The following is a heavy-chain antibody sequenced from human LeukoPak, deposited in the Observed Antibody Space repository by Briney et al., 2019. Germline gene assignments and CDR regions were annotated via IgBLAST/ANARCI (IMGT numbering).Heavy chain of an antibody. CDR2: IIPIFGTA. CDR3: ATDSRGSTSWNYFDY. V-gene: IGHV1-69*01. CDR1: GGTFSSYA. J-gene: IGHJ4*02. D-gene: IGHD2-2*01. Sequence: SVKVSCKASGGTFSSYAISWVRQAPGQGLEWMEGIIPIFGTANYAQKFQGRVTITADESTSTAYMELSSLRSEDTAVYYCATDSRGSTSWNYFDYWGQGTLVTVSS.